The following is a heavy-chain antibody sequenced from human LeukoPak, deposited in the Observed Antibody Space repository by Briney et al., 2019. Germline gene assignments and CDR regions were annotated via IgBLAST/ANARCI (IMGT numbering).Heavy chain of an antibody. J-gene: IGHJ6*02. D-gene: IGHD2-15*01. CDR1: GGSISSYY. CDR2: IHYSGST. CDR3: ARHLPDTLGYCSGGSCSLYYYYYGMDV. V-gene: IGHV4-59*08. Sequence: PSETLSLTCTVSGGSISSYYWSWIRQPPGKGLEWIGYIHYSGSTNYNPSLKSRVTISVDTSKNQFSLKLSSVTAADTAVYYCARHLPDTLGYCSGGSCSLYYYYYGMDVWGQGTTVTVSS.